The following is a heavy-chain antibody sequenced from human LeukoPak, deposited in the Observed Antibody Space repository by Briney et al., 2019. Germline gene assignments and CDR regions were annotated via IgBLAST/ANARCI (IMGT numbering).Heavy chain of an antibody. CDR2: IKQDGSEK. Sequence: GGSLRLSCAASGFTFSNYWMTWVRQAPGKGLEWVADIKQDGSEKLYVNSVRGRFTIARDNAKMSLFLQMNSLRAEDTAVYYCARDNGVVHGVYYMDVWGKGTTVTVS. J-gene: IGHJ6*03. CDR3: ARDNGVVHGVYYMDV. D-gene: IGHD3-3*01. V-gene: IGHV3-7*01. CDR1: GFTFSNYW.